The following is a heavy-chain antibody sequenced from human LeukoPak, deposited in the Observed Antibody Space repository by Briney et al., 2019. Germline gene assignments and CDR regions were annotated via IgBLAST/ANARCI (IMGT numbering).Heavy chain of an antibody. D-gene: IGHD3-10*01. Sequence: GGSLRLSCAASGFTFSICAMNWVRQAPGKGLEWVSTISATGGTATYADSVKGRFTISRDNSKNTLYVQMDNLRAEDTAIYYCAKKLSGMAGTPLGDFHYWGQGALVTVSS. CDR1: GFTFSICA. CDR3: AKKLSGMAGTPLGDFHY. CDR2: ISATGGTA. V-gene: IGHV3-23*01. J-gene: IGHJ4*02.